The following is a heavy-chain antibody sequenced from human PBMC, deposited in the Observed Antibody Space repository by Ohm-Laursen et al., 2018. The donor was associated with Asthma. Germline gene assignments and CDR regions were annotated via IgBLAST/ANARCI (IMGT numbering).Heavy chain of an antibody. CDR3: ATSGVVPAAIMIT. D-gene: IGHD2-2*01. J-gene: IGHJ5*02. CDR1: GGTFSSYA. V-gene: IGHV1-8*02. Sequence: ASVKVSCKASGGTFSSYAISWVRQATGQGLEWMGWMNPNSGNTGYAQKFQGRVTMTRNTSISTAYMELSSLRSEDTAVYYCATSGVVPAAIMITWGQGTLVTVSS. CDR2: MNPNSGNT.